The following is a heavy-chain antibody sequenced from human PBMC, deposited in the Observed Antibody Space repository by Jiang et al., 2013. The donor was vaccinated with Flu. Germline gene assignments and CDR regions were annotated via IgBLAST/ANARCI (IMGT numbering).Heavy chain of an antibody. CDR2: IKQDGSEK. V-gene: IGHV3-7*03. J-gene: IGHJ4*02. D-gene: IGHD4/OR15-4a*01. Sequence: QLLESGGGLVXPGGSLRLSCAASRFTFNSYWMSWVRQAPGKGLEWVAKIKQDGSEKNYVDSVKGRFTISRDNAKNSLYLQINSLRAEDTAVYYCARHFDDYGWAFDYWGRGTLVTVSS. CDR3: ARHFDDYGWAFDY. CDR1: RFTFNSYW.